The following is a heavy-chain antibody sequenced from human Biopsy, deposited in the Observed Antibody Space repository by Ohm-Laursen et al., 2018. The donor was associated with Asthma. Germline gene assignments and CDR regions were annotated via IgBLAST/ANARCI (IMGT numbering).Heavy chain of an antibody. CDR3: ARPRWGPYGY. Sequence: GSLRLSCSASGFTFSSYSMNWVRRAPGKGLEWVSYISSSSTIYYADSVKGRFTISRDNAKNSLYLQMNSLRDEDTAVYYCARPRWGPYGYWGQGTLVTVSS. CDR2: ISSSSTI. CDR1: GFTFSSYS. J-gene: IGHJ4*02. D-gene: IGHD4-17*01. V-gene: IGHV3-48*02.